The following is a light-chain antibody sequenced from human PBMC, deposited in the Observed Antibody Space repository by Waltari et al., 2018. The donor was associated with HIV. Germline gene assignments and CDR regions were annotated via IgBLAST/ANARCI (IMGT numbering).Light chain of an antibody. Sequence: QPVLTQSSSASASLGSSVRLTCTLTSGHNCYIIAWHQQQAGSAPRFSMTLADSGTYKSGSGVPDRFSGSNSGADCYLTFSNLQSDDEADYYCGTWDSNTRVFGGGTKLTVL. CDR1: SGHNCYI. CDR3: GTWDSNTRV. CDR2: LADSGTY. V-gene: IGLV4-60*03. J-gene: IGLJ2*01.